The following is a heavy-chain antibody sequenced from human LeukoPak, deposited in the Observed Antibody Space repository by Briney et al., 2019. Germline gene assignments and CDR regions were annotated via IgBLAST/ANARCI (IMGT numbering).Heavy chain of an antibody. J-gene: IGHJ4*02. CDR2: IKQDGSVE. Sequence: GGSLRLSCAASGFSFSTYWMCWVRQAPGQRLEWLANIKQDGSVEQYVDSVKGRFTVSRDNAKNSLYLQMNSLRAEDTAAYYCATTSRSITWDYWGQGTLVTVSS. V-gene: IGHV3-7*02. D-gene: IGHD2-2*01. CDR3: ATTSRSITWDY. CDR1: GFSFSTYW.